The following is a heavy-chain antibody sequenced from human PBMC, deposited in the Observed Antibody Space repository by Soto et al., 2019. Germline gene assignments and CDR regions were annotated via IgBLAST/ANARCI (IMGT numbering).Heavy chain of an antibody. V-gene: IGHV4-59*08. CDR1: GGSISSYY. Sequence: SETLSLTCTVSGGSISSYYWSWIRQPPGKRLEWIGYIYYSGSTNYNPSLKSRVTISVDTSKNQFSLKLSSVTAADTAVYYCARSSSSWSYFDYWGQGTLVTVSS. D-gene: IGHD6-13*01. CDR3: ARSSSSWSYFDY. CDR2: IYYSGST. J-gene: IGHJ4*02.